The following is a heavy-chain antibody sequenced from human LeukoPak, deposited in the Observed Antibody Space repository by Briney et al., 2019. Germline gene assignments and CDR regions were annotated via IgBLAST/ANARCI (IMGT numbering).Heavy chain of an antibody. D-gene: IGHD2-2*02. CDR3: AREGDIVVVPAAIRYYGMDV. CDR2: IWYDGSNK. V-gene: IGHV3-33*01. CDR1: GFTFSSYG. Sequence: GGSLRLSCAASGFTFSSYGMHWVRQAPGKGLEWVAVIWYDGSNKYYADSVKGRFTISRDNSKNTLYLQMNSLRAKDTAVYYCAREGDIVVVPAAIRYYGMDVWGQGTTVTVSS. J-gene: IGHJ6*02.